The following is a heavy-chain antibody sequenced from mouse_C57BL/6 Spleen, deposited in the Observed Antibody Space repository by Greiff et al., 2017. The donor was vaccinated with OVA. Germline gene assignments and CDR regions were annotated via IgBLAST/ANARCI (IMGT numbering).Heavy chain of an antibody. CDR3: ARDQRGWYFDV. V-gene: IGHV3-6*01. Sequence: EVQLVESGPGLVKPSQSLSLTCSVTGYSITSGYYWNWIRQFPGNKLEWMGYISYDGSNNYNPSLKNRISITRDTSKNQFFLKLNSVTTEDTATYYCARDQRGWYFDVWGTGTTVTVSS. J-gene: IGHJ1*03. CDR1: GYSITSGYY. CDR2: ISYDGSN.